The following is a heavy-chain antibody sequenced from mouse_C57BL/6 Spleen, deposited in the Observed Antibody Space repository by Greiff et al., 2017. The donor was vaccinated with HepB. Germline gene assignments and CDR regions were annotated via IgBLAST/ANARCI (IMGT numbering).Heavy chain of an antibody. V-gene: IGHV1-15*01. D-gene: IGHD1-1*01. J-gene: IGHJ4*01. CDR1: GYTFTDYE. CDR3: TRDYYGSSYAMDY. CDR2: IDPETGGT. Sequence: SGAELVRPGASVTLSCKASGYTFTDYEMHWVKQTPVHGLEWIGAIDPETGGTAYNQKFKGKAILTADKSSSTAYMELRSLTSEDSAVYYCTRDYYGSSYAMDYWGQGTSVTVSS.